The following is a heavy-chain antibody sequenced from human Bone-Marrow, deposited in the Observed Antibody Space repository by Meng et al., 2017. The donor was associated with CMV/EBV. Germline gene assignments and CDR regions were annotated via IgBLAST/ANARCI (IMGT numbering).Heavy chain of an antibody. V-gene: IGHV4-34*01. CDR1: GGSFSGYY. J-gene: IGHJ4*02. D-gene: IGHD2-2*02. CDR3: ARHRWRYCSSTRCYRGGFDY. Sequence: SETLSLTCAVYGGSFSGYYWSWIRQPPGKGLEWIGEINHSGSTNYNPSLKSRVTISVDTSKNQFSLKLSSVTAADTAVYYCARHRWRYCSSTRCYRGGFDYWGQGTLVTVSS. CDR2: INHSGST.